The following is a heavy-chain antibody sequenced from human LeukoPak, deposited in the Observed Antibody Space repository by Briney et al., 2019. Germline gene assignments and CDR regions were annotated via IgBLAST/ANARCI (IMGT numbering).Heavy chain of an antibody. J-gene: IGHJ4*02. D-gene: IGHD6-6*01. CDR2: INPNSGGT. V-gene: IGHV1-2*02. CDR1: GYTFTGYY. CDR3: ARTLIAAPVDY. Sequence: GASVKVSCEASGYTFTGYYMHWVRQAPGQGLEWMGWINPNSGGTSYAQKFQGRVTMTRDTSISTAYMELSRLRSDDTAVYYCARTLIAAPVDYWGQGALVTVSP.